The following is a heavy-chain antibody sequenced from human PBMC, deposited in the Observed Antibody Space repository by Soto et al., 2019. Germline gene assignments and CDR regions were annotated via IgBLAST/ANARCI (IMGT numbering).Heavy chain of an antibody. D-gene: IGHD2-2*01. CDR2: INDDGSST. V-gene: IGHV3-74*03. J-gene: IGHJ5*02. CDR1: GFTFSRHW. CDR3: ARELIPATGTIRWFDP. Sequence: GGSLRLSCAASGFTFSRHWMHWVRQTPGKGPVWVSRINDDGSSTKYADSVKGRFTIARDNAKNTVFLQMSSLRAEDTAVYYCARELIPATGTIRWFDPWGQGTLVTVSS.